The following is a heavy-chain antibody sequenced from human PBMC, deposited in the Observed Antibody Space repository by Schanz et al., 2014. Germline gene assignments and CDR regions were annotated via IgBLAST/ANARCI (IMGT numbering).Heavy chain of an antibody. J-gene: IGHJ6*02. CDR1: GFTFDDYA. CDR2: INWNSGRI. D-gene: IGHD2-2*01. Sequence: EVQLVESGGGLVQPGRSLRLSCAASGFTFDDYAMHLVRQAPWKGLEWVSGINWNSGRIGYADSVKGRFSVSRDNAKSSLYLQMNSLRPEDTALYYCARRCSSTRCSNYYGMDVWGQGTTVTVSS. CDR3: ARRCSSTRCSNYYGMDV. V-gene: IGHV3-9*01.